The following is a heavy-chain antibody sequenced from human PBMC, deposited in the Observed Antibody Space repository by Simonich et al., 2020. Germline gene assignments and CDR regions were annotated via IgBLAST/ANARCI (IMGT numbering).Heavy chain of an antibody. Sequence: QVQLQESGPGLVKPSETLSRTCTVSGGSISGNNWNWIRQPPGEGLEWIGYINYSGSTNYNPSLKSRVTISVDTSKNQFSLKLSSVTAADTAVYYCARGGLYFDYWGQGTLVTVSS. CDR1: GGSISGNN. D-gene: IGHD2-15*01. V-gene: IGHV4-59*01. CDR2: INYSGST. CDR3: ARGGLYFDY. J-gene: IGHJ4*02.